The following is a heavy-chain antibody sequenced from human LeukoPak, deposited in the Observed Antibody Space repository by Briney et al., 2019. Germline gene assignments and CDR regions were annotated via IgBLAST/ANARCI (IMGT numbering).Heavy chain of an antibody. D-gene: IGHD6-13*01. J-gene: IGHJ4*02. CDR1: GFTFSSYS. CDR3: ARDVSNSLNY. Sequence: PGGSLRLSCAASGFTFSSYSVNWVRQAPGKGLEWVSSISSSSTYIYYADSVKGRFTISRDNTKNSLYLQMYSLRAEDTAVYYCARDVSNSLNYWGQGTLVTVSS. CDR2: ISSSSTYI. V-gene: IGHV3-21*01.